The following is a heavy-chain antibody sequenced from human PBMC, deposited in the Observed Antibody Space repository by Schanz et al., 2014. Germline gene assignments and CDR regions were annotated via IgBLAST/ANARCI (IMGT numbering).Heavy chain of an antibody. J-gene: IGHJ3*02. Sequence: QVQLVQSGAEVKKPGASVKVSCKTSGYAFSDYGITWVRQAPGQGLQWMGWISPYTGNTNYAQTLQGRITLTTDTATSTAYMELRSLRSDDTAVYYCARGGGPEDVFDIWGQGTILTVSS. CDR2: ISPYTGNT. D-gene: IGHD5-12*01. V-gene: IGHV1-18*01. CDR1: GYAFSDYG. CDR3: ARGGGPEDVFDI.